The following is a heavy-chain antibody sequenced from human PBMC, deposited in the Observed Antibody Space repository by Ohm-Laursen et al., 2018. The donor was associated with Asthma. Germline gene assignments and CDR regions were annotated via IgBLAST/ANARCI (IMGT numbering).Heavy chain of an antibody. V-gene: IGHV3-9*01. Sequence: SLRLSCAASGFTFDDYAMHWARQAPGKGLEWVSGISWNSGSIGYADSVKGRFTISRDNAKNSLYLQMNSLRAEDTALYYCAKDMGATTTGYFDLWGRGTLVTVSS. CDR2: ISWNSGSI. CDR1: GFTFDDYA. CDR3: AKDMGATTTGYFDL. J-gene: IGHJ2*01. D-gene: IGHD1-26*01.